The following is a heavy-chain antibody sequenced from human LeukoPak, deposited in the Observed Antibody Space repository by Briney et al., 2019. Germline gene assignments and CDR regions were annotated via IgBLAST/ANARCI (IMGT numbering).Heavy chain of an antibody. Sequence: GGSLRLSCAASGFTFDDYGMSWVRQAPGKGLEWVSGISWNGGSTGYADSVKGRFTISRDNSKNTLYLQMNSLRAEDTAVYYRAKVPYYDFWSGQQAFDYWGQGTLVSVSS. CDR3: AKVPYYDFWSGQQAFDY. D-gene: IGHD3-3*01. CDR1: GFTFDDYG. J-gene: IGHJ4*02. CDR2: ISWNGGST. V-gene: IGHV3-20*04.